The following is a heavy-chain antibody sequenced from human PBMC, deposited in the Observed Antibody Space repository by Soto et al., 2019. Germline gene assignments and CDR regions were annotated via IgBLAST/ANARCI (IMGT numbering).Heavy chain of an antibody. J-gene: IGHJ4*02. CDR1: GFIFDNYD. V-gene: IGHV3-23*01. CDR3: AKGRYFDTSGGCANY. D-gene: IGHD3-22*01. Sequence: EVKLLESGGGLVPPGASARLSCITSGFIFDNYDMSWVRQSPGRGLEWVAAISGSGHGTVYTQSVQGRFIISRDKSKKTLFLQMNNLRDEDTAAYYCAKGRYFDTSGGCANYWGLGTMVSVSA. CDR2: ISGSGHGT.